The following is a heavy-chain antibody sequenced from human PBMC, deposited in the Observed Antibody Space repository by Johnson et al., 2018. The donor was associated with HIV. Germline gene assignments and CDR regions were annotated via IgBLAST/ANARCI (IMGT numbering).Heavy chain of an antibody. D-gene: IGHD4-23*01. J-gene: IGHJ3*02. CDR2: ISSTATNI. Sequence: QLVESGGGLVKPGGSLRLSCAASGFSFSNAWMTWVRQAPGKGLEWVSYISSTATNIDYADSVKGRFTISRDNAKNSLYLQMNSLRAEDTALYYCASQRWKQGDAFDIWGQGTMVTVSS. CDR1: GFSFSNAW. V-gene: IGHV3-11*01. CDR3: ASQRWKQGDAFDI.